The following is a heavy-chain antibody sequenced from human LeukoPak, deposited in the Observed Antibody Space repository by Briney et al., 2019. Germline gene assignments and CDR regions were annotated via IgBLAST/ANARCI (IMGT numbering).Heavy chain of an antibody. CDR2: INPSGGST. CDR1: GFTFSSYA. CDR3: ARDTSFHYYDSSGYPTGDAFDI. J-gene: IGHJ3*02. Sequence: GGSLRLSCAASGFTFSSYAMHWVRQAPGQGLEWMGIINPSGGSTSYAQKFQGRVTMTRDTSTSTVYMELSSLRSEDTAVYYCARDTSFHYYDSSGYPTGDAFDIWGQGTMVTVSS. D-gene: IGHD3-22*01. V-gene: IGHV1-46*01.